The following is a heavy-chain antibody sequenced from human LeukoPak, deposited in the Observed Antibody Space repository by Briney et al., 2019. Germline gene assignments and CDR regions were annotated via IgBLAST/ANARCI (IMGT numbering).Heavy chain of an antibody. J-gene: IGHJ4*02. CDR1: GFTFSSYG. D-gene: IGHD3-10*01. V-gene: IGHV3-30*18. Sequence: GGSLRLSCAASGFTFSSYGMHWVRQAPGKGLEWVAVISYDGSNKYYADSVKGRFTISRDNSKNTLYLQMNSLRAEDTAVYYCAKVMVRGVITQNSYYFDYWGQGTLVTVSS. CDR3: AKVMVRGVITQNSYYFDY. CDR2: ISYDGSNK.